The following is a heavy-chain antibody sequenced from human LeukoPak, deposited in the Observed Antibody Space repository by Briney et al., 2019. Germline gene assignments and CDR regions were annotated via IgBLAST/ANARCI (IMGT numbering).Heavy chain of an antibody. Sequence: GGSLRLSCAASGFTFSSYAIHWVRQAPGKGLGWVAVISYDGSNKYYADSVKGRFTISRDNSKNTLYLQMNSLRPEDTAVYYCVRGPEFLEWLLFDYWGQGTLVTVSS. V-gene: IGHV3-30-3*01. D-gene: IGHD3-3*01. J-gene: IGHJ4*02. CDR2: ISYDGSNK. CDR3: VRGPEFLEWLLFDY. CDR1: GFTFSSYA.